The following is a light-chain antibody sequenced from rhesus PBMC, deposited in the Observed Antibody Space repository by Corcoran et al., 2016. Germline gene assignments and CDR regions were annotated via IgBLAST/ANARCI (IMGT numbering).Light chain of an antibody. CDR3: LQYNSDPPT. CDR2: KAS. J-gene: IGKJ1*01. CDR1: QGISTY. Sequence: DIQMTQSPSSLSASVGDRVTITGRASQGISTYLNWYQQKPGKAPKRLIYKASSLESGVPSRFSGSGSGTDFTLTISSLQPEDFATYYCLQYNSDPPTFGQGTKVEIK. V-gene: IGKV1-43*02.